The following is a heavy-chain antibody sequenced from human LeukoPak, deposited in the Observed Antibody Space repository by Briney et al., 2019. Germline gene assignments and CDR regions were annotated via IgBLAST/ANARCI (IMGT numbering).Heavy chain of an antibody. CDR1: GFTFSSYA. D-gene: IGHD2-15*01. V-gene: IGHV3-23*01. Sequence: PGGSLRLSCAASGFTFSSYAMSWVRQAPGKGLEWVSAISGSGGSTYYADSVKGRFTISRDNSKNTLYLQMNSLRAEDTAVYYCAKGRYCSGGSCYRFSWFDPRGQGTLVTVSS. CDR3: AKGRYCSGGSCYRFSWFDP. J-gene: IGHJ5*02. CDR2: ISGSGGST.